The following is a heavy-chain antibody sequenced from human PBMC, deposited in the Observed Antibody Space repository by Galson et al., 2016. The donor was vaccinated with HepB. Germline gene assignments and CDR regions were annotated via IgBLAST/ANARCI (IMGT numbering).Heavy chain of an antibody. CDR2: ISGSGGRT. CDR3: AKHVSVMVAAGPYFQH. CDR1: GFTSNNYA. D-gene: IGHD6-19*01. V-gene: IGHV3-23*01. J-gene: IGHJ1*01. Sequence: SLRLSCAASGFTSNNYALSWVRQAPGEGLEWVSAISGSGGRTYHADSVRGRFTISRDNPKNTLFLQMNSLRAEDTAVYYCAKHVSVMVAAGPYFQHWGQGTLVTVSS.